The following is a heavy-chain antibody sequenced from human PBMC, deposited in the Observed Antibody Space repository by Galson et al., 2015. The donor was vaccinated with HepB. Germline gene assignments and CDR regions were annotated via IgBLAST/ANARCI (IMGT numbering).Heavy chain of an antibody. CDR1: GFTFSSYG. J-gene: IGHJ1*01. Sequence: SLRLSCAASGFTFSSYGMHWVRQAPGKGLEWVAAIWYDGSNKYYADSVKGRFTISRDNSKNTLYLQMNSLRAEDTAVYYCARERAAAGVFRTTESIHNWGQGTLVTVSS. CDR2: IWYDGSNK. D-gene: IGHD6-13*01. CDR3: ARERAAAGVFRTTESIHN. V-gene: IGHV3-33*01.